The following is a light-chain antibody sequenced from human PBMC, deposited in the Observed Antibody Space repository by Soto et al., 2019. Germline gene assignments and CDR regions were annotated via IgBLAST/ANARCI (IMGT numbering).Light chain of an antibody. CDR1: QNINFN. Sequence: ETLMTQSPATLSASPGERVTLSCRASQNINFNLAWYQQKPGQAPRVLIYGASSRASGILDRFSGSGSGTAFTLTISRLEHDDFAVYFCQQYHNWRPLTFGGGTRVEIK. CDR2: GAS. J-gene: IGKJ4*01. V-gene: IGKV3D-15*01. CDR3: QQYHNWRPLT.